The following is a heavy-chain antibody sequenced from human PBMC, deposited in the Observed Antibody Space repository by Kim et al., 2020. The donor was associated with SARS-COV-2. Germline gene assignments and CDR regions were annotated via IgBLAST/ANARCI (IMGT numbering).Heavy chain of an antibody. D-gene: IGHD6-6*01. J-gene: IGHJ4*02. CDR2: SIPSVGTA. Sequence: SVKVSCKASGGTFSSYASSWGRQAPGQGLEWMGGSIPSVGTANYAQKFQGRVTITADESTSTAYMELSSLRSEDTAVYYCARLYSSSSYFDYWGQGTLVTVSS. CDR3: ARLYSSSSYFDY. CDR1: GGTFSSYA. V-gene: IGHV1-69*13.